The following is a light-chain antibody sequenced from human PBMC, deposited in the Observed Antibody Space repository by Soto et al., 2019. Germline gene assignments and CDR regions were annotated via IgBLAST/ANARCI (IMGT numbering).Light chain of an antibody. J-gene: IGKJ3*01. V-gene: IGKV3-15*01. CDR3: QQYNNWPPFT. CDR1: QSVGSK. Sequence: EIVMTQSPATLSVSPGERASLSCRASQSVGSKLAWYQHKPGQAPRLLIYDASTRATGFPARFSGSGSGTEFTLTISSLQPEDFAVYYCQQYNNWPPFTFGPGTKVEI. CDR2: DAS.